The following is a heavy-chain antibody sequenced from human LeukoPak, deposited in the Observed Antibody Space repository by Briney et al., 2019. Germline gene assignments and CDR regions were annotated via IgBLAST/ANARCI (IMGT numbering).Heavy chain of an antibody. Sequence: ASVKVSCKASGYTFTGYYMHWVRQAPGQGLEWMGRINPNSGGTNYAQKFQGRVTMTRDTSISTAYMELSRLRSDDTAVYHCARIGPYDFWSGYNSYYFDYWGQGTLVTVSS. CDR2: INPNSGGT. CDR3: ARIGPYDFWSGYNSYYFDY. V-gene: IGHV1-2*06. D-gene: IGHD3-3*01. CDR1: GYTFTGYY. J-gene: IGHJ4*02.